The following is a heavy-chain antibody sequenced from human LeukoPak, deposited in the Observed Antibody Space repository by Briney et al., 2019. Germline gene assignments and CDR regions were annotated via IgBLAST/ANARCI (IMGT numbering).Heavy chain of an antibody. CDR3: ARPGYSSSWYTEDAFDI. J-gene: IGHJ3*02. Sequence: GESLKISCKGSGYRFTSYWIGWVRQMPGKGLEWMGIIYPGDSDTRYSPSFQGQVTISADKSISTAYLQWSSLKASDTAMYYCARPGYSSSWYTEDAFDIWGQGTMVTVSS. V-gene: IGHV5-51*01. CDR1: GYRFTSYW. D-gene: IGHD6-13*01. CDR2: IYPGDSDT.